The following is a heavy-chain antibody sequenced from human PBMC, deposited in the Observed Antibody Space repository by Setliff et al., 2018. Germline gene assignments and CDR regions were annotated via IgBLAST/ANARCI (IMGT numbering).Heavy chain of an antibody. J-gene: IGHJ4*02. CDR2: SRNKANGYTT. V-gene: IGHV3-72*01. Sequence: GGSLRLSCAASGFTFSEYYMDWVRQAPGKGPEWIGRSRNKANGYTTEFAASVKGRFTISRDDSQNSLYLQMNSLKTEDTAVYYCTTDLTGTTSVDYWGQGTLVTVSS. CDR3: TTDLTGTTSVDY. D-gene: IGHD1-7*01. CDR1: GFTFSEYY.